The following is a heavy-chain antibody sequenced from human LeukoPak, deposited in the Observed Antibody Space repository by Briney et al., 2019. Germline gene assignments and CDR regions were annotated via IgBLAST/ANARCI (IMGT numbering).Heavy chain of an antibody. CDR3: ARDFVAVAGNFGPFDY. CDR2: ISAYNGNT. D-gene: IGHD6-19*01. CDR1: GYTFTSYG. Sequence: ASVKVSCTASGYTFTSYGISWVRQAPGQGREWMGWISAYNGNTNYAQKLQGRVTMTTDTSTSTAYMELRSLRSDDTAVYYCARDFVAVAGNFGPFDYWGQGTLVTVSS. J-gene: IGHJ4*02. V-gene: IGHV1-18*01.